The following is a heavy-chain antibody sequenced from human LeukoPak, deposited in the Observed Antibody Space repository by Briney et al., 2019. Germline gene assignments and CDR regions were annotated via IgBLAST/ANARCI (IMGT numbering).Heavy chain of an antibody. CDR1: GFSFSSAP. D-gene: IGHD2-8*01. J-gene: IGHJ4*02. Sequence: GGSLRLSCAASGFSFSSAPMSWVRQAPGKGLEWVSVIGGSGGNTNYADSVRGRFTISRDNSKNTLYLQMNSLRAEDTAVYYCAQWHTVDYWGQGTLVTVSS. CDR2: IGGSGGNT. V-gene: IGHV3-23*01. CDR3: AQWHTVDY.